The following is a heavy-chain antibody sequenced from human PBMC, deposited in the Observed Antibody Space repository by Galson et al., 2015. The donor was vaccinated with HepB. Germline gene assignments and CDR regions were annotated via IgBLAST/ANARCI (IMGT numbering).Heavy chain of an antibody. V-gene: IGHV1-2*06. CDR2: INPNSGGT. CDR1: GYTFTGYY. J-gene: IGHJ6*03. CDR3: ARGDWKGYYYMDV. D-gene: IGHD1-1*01. Sequence: SVKVSCKASGYTFTGYYMHWVRQAPGQGLEWMGRINPNSGGTNYAQKFQGRVTMTRDTSISTAYMELSRLRSDDTAVYYCARGDWKGYYYMDVWGKGTTVTVSS.